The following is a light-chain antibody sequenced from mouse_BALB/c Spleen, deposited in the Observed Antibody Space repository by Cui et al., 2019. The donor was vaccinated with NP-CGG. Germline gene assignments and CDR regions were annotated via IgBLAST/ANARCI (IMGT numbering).Light chain of an antibody. Sequence: QVVVTQEPALTTSPGETVTLTCRSSTGTVTTNNYANWVQEKPDHLFTGLIGGTNNRVPGVPARFSGSLIGDKVVLTITGVQTEDEAIYFCALWYSNHWVFGGGTKLTVL. CDR2: GTN. V-gene: IGLV1*01. CDR3: ALWYSNHWV. CDR1: TGTVTTNNY. J-gene: IGLJ1*01.